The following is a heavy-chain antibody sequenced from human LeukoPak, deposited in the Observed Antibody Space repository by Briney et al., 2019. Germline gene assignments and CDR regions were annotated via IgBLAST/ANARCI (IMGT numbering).Heavy chain of an antibody. V-gene: IGHV3-7*05. CDR2: IKQDGSEK. Sequence: PGGSLRLSCAASGFTFSTYWMSWVRQAPGKGLEWVANIKQDGSEKYFVDSVKGRFIISRDNAKNSLYLQINSLRADDTAIYYCATEYKGYWGQGTLVTVSS. D-gene: IGHD2-15*01. CDR1: GFTFSTYW. J-gene: IGHJ4*02. CDR3: ATEYKGY.